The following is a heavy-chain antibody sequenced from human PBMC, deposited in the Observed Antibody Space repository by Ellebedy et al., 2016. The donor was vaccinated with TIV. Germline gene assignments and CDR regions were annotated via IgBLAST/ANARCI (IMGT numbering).Heavy chain of an antibody. V-gene: IGHV3-7*01. J-gene: IGHJ4*02. CDR1: GFTFSSYW. CDR3: AGPAATGTKTFDY. D-gene: IGHD6-13*01. Sequence: GGSLRLSCAVSGFTFSSYWMSWVRQAPGKGLEWVATIKQGGSEKYYVDSVKGRFTISRDNAKNSLYLQMNSLRAEDTAVYYRAGPAATGTKTFDYWGQGTLVTVSS. CDR2: IKQGGSEK.